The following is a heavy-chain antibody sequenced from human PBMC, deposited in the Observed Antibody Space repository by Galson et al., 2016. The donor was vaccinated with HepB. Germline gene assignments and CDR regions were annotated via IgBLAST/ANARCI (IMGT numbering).Heavy chain of an antibody. CDR3: TTPRICSDNSGYYCDY. D-gene: IGHD3-22*01. Sequence: SLRLSCAASGFTFSNAWMTWVRQAPGKGLVWVGRIKSKTDGGTTDYAAPVKGRFTISRNDSANTVYLQINSLKIEDSAMYYCTTPRICSDNSGYYCDYWGQGTRVTVSS. CDR1: GFTFSNAW. J-gene: IGHJ4*02. V-gene: IGHV3-15*01. CDR2: IKSKTDGGTT.